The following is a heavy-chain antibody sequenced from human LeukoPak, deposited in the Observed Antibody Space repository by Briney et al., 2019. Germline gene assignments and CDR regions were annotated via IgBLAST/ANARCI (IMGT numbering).Heavy chain of an antibody. D-gene: IGHD4-23*01. Sequence: GGSLRLSCAASGFTFSSYWMSWVRQAPGKGLEWVSAISGSGGSTYYADSVKGRFTISRDNSKNTLYLQMNSLRAEDTAVYYCAKVFDYGGNSGYFDYWGQGTLVTVSS. CDR3: AKVFDYGGNSGYFDY. CDR1: GFTFSSYW. V-gene: IGHV3-23*01. CDR2: ISGSGGST. J-gene: IGHJ4*02.